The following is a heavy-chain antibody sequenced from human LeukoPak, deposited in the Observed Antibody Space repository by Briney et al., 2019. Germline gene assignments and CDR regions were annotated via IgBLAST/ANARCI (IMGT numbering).Heavy chain of an antibody. J-gene: IGHJ4*02. CDR2: ISGSGGTP. Sequence: GGSLRLSCAASGFTFSTCAMSWVRQAPGKGLEWVSAISGSGGTPYYTDSVKGRFTISRDNSKNTLYLQMNSLRVEDTAVYYCAKDHYYGSGSYYKGGPFDYWGQGTLVTVSS. V-gene: IGHV3-23*01. D-gene: IGHD3-10*01. CDR1: GFTFSTCA. CDR3: AKDHYYGSGSYYKGGPFDY.